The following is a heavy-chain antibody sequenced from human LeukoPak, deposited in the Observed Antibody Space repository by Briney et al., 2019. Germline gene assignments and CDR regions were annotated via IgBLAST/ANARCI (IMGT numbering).Heavy chain of an antibody. V-gene: IGHV3-23*01. CDR2: ISGSGGST. CDR3: AKDEPQFYIAVAGTKNFDY. Sequence: GGSLRLSCAASGFTFSSYAMSWVRQAPGKGLEWVSAISGSGGSTYYADSVKGRFTISRDNSKNTLYLQMNSLRAEDTAVYYCAKDEPQFYIAVAGTKNFDYWGQGTLVTVSS. CDR1: GFTFSSYA. D-gene: IGHD6-19*01. J-gene: IGHJ4*02.